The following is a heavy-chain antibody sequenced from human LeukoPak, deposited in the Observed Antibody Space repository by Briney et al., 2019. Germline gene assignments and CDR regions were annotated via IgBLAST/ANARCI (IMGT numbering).Heavy chain of an antibody. J-gene: IGHJ6*03. CDR3: AREVLGPGYYYMDV. CDR1: GGTFSSYA. D-gene: IGHD3-16*01. V-gene: IGHV1-69*05. CDR2: IIPIFGTA. Sequence: SVKVSCKASGGTFSSYAISWVRQAPGQGLEWMGGIIPIFGTANYAQKFQGRVTITTDESMSTAYMELSSLRSEDTAVYYCAREVLGPGYYYMDVWGKGTTVTVSS.